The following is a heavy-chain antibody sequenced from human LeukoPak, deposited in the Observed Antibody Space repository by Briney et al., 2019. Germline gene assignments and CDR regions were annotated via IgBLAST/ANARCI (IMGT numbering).Heavy chain of an antibody. CDR2: MNPNSGNT. J-gene: IGHJ6*03. Sequence: ASVKVSCKASGYTFTGYYMHWVRQAPGQGLEWMGWMNPNSGNTGYAQKFQGRVTITRNTSISTAYMELSSLGSEDTAVYYCARGYSPTGPDSYYYYMDVWGKGTTVTVSS. D-gene: IGHD1-14*01. CDR1: GYTFTGYY. CDR3: ARGYSPTGPDSYYYYMDV. V-gene: IGHV1-8*03.